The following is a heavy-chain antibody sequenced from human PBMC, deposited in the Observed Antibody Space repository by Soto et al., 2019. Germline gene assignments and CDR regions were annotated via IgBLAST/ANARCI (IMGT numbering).Heavy chain of an antibody. CDR2: IIPIFGTA. D-gene: IGHD3-10*01. Sequence: SVKVSCKASGGTFISYAISWVRQAPGQGLEWMGGIIPIFGTANYAQKFQGRVTITADESTSTAYMELSSLRSEDTAVYYCARSYYYGSGSYWDYWGQGTLVTVSS. CDR1: GGTFISYA. J-gene: IGHJ4*02. V-gene: IGHV1-69*13. CDR3: ARSYYYGSGSYWDY.